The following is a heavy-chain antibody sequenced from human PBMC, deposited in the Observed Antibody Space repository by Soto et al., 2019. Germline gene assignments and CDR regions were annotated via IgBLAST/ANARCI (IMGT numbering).Heavy chain of an antibody. CDR1: RFPFNSYA. J-gene: IGHJ3*02. V-gene: IGHV3-23*01. CDR2: ISGSGGAT. Sequence: EVQLLESGGGLVQPGGSLRLSCAASRFPFNSYAMSWVRQAPGKGLEWVSAISGSGGATYYAGSVKGRFTISRDNSKDTLYLQMNSLRVDDTAIYHFAKDLDAGDPRAFDIWGQGTMFTVSS. D-gene: IGHD2-21*02. CDR3: AKDLDAGDPRAFDI.